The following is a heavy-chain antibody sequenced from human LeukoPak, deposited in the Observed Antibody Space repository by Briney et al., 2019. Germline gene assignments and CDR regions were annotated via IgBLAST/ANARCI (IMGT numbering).Heavy chain of an antibody. Sequence: DSVKGRFTISRDNAKNSLYLQMNSLRVEDTAVYYCARAGSHSSGLDYCGQGTLVTVSS. D-gene: IGHD6-19*01. J-gene: IGHJ4*02. CDR3: ARAGSHSSGLDY. V-gene: IGHV3-7*01.